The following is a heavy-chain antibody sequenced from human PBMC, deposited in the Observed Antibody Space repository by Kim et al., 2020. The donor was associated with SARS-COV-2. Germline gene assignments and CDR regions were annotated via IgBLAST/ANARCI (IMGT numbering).Heavy chain of an antibody. CDR1: GFTFSSYE. D-gene: IGHD4-4*01. CDR2: IIGSGTTI. Sequence: GGSLRLSCAASGFTFSSYEMNWGRQAPGKGLEWVSYIIGSGTTIYYADSVRGRFTISRDNEKNSLYLQMNSLRAEDTAVYYCARGPNYSPFDYWGQGTL. CDR3: ARGPNYSPFDY. J-gene: IGHJ4*02. V-gene: IGHV3-48*03.